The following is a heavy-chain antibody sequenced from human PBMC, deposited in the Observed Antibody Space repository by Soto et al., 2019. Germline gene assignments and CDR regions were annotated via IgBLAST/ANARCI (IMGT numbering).Heavy chain of an antibody. Sequence: SETLSLTCTVSGGSIISYCWSWIRQHPGKGLEWIGYIYYSGSTYYNPSLKSRVTISVDTSKNQFSLKLSSVTAADTAVYYCAGDILTGTGTFDYWGQGTLVTVSS. D-gene: IGHD3-9*01. CDR3: AGDILTGTGTFDY. J-gene: IGHJ4*02. V-gene: IGHV4-59*01. CDR1: GGSIISYC. CDR2: IYYSGST.